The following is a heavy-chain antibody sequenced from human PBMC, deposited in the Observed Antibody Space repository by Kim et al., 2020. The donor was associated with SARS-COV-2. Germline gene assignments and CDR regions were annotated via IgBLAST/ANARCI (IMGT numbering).Heavy chain of an antibody. V-gene: IGHV4-34*01. CDR3: ARRLSNTSGSRCHYCDL. CDR2: INHSGRT. D-gene: IGHD3-10*01. Sequence: SETLSLTCAVYGGSFSGFYWSWIRQPPGRGLEWIGEINHSGRTNYNPSLTSRVTISVDTSKNQFSLKLTSVTAADTAVYYCARRLSNTSGSRCHYCDLWGQGTLVTVSS. CDR1: GGSFSGFY. J-gene: IGHJ4*02.